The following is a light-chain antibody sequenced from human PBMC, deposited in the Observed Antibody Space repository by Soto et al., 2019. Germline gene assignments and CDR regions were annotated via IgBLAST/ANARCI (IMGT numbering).Light chain of an antibody. CDR3: SSYTSSSTLI. Sequence: QSVLTQPASVSGSPGQSITISCTGTSSDVGGYNYVSWYQQHPGKATKLMIYEVSNRPLVVSNRFSGSQSGNTASLTISGLQAEDEADYHCSSYTSSSTLIFGGGTKVTVL. CDR1: SSDVGGYNY. V-gene: IGLV2-14*01. J-gene: IGLJ2*01. CDR2: EVS.